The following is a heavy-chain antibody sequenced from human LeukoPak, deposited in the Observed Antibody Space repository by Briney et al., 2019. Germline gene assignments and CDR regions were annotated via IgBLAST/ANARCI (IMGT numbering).Heavy chain of an antibody. J-gene: IGHJ4*02. D-gene: IGHD3-10*01. CDR1: GFTFSSYA. CDR3: AKDYGSGSYVFDY. Sequence: PGGSLRLSCAASGFTFSSYAMHWVRQAPGKGLEWVAVISYDGSNKYYADSVKGRFTISRDNSKNTLYLQMNSLRAEDTAVYYCAKDYGSGSYVFDYWGQGTLVTVSS. V-gene: IGHV3-30-3*01. CDR2: ISYDGSNK.